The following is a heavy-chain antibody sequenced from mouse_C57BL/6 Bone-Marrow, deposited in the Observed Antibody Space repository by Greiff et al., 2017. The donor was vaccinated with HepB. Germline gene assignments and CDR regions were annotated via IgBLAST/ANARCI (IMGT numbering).Heavy chain of an antibody. CDR1: GYAFSSSW. V-gene: IGHV1-82*01. J-gene: IGHJ4*01. CDR3: ARGAITTVVATDAMDY. Sequence: QVQLQQSGPELVKPGASVKISCKASGYAFSSSWMNWVKQRPGKGLEWIGRIYPGDGDTNYNGKFKGKATLTADKSSSTAYMQLSSLTSEDSAVYFCARGAITTVVATDAMDYWGQGTSVTVSS. D-gene: IGHD1-1*01. CDR2: IYPGDGDT.